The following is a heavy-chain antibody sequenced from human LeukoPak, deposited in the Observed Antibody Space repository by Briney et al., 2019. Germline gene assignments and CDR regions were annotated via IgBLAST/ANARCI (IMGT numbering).Heavy chain of an antibody. CDR3: AKDSHPNPTDILTGYYYYYYGMDV. CDR2: ISGSGGST. D-gene: IGHD3-9*01. V-gene: IGHV3-23*01. CDR1: GFTFSSYA. Sequence: PGGSLRLSCAASGFTFSSYAMSWVRQAPGKGLEWVSAISGSGGSTYYADSVKGRFTISRDNSKNTLYLQMNSLRGEDTAVYYCAKDSHPNPTDILTGYYYYYYGMDVWGRGTTVTVSS. J-gene: IGHJ6*02.